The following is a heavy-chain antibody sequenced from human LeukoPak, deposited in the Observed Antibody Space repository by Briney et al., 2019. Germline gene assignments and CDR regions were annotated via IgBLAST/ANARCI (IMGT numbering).Heavy chain of an antibody. J-gene: IGHJ4*02. CDR1: GGSIITYY. CDR2: IYSSGRT. V-gene: IGHV4-4*07. CDR3: AREGGPYRPLDY. Sequence: SETLSLTCTVSGGSIITYYWSWIRQPAGKGLEWIGRIYSSGRTNYHPSLESRVTMSVDTSKNQFSLNLTSVTAADTAVYYCAREGGPYRPLDYSGQGTLVTVSS.